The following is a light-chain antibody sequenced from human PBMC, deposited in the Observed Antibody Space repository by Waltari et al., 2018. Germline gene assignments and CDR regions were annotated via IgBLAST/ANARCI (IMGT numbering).Light chain of an antibody. CDR3: QQYGSSPLS. CDR2: GGS. V-gene: IGKV3-20*01. J-gene: IGKJ4*01. Sequence: ESVLTQSPGTLSLSPGERATLSCRASQSISSYLAWSQQKPGQAPRLLIYGGSSRATGIPDRFSGSGSGTDFTLTISRLEPEDFAVYYCQQYGSSPLSFGGGTKVEI. CDR1: QSISSY.